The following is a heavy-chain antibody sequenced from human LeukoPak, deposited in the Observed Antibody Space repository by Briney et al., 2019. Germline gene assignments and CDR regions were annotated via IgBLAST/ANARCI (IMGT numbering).Heavy chain of an antibody. J-gene: IGHJ4*02. V-gene: IGHV3-21*01. Sequence: GGSLRLSCAASGFPFSSFSMNWVRQAPGKGLEWVSSISSSTTYIYYADPVKGRFTISRDNAKDSLYLQMNSLRAEDTAVYYCARGEPGFGGLPTVLDNWGQGTLVTVSS. D-gene: IGHD4-23*01. CDR2: ISSSTTYI. CDR1: GFPFSSFS. CDR3: ARGEPGFGGLPTVLDN.